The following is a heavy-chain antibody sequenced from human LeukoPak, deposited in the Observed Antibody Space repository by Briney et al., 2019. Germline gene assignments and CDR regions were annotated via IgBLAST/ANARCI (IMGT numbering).Heavy chain of an antibody. V-gene: IGHV1-2*02. CDR2: INPNSGGT. Sequence: GASVKVSCKASGYTFTGYYMHWVRQAPGQGLEWMGWINPNSGGTNYAQKFQGRVTMTRDTSISTAYMELSSLTSDDTAVYYCARSYDILTGYYNPNDGEYFDYWGQGTLVTVSS. CDR3: ARSYDILTGYYNPNDGEYFDY. D-gene: IGHD3-9*01. J-gene: IGHJ4*02. CDR1: GYTFTGYY.